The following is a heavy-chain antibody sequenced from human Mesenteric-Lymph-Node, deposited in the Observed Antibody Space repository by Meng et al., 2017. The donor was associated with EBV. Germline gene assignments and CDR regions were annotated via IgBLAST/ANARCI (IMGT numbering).Heavy chain of an antibody. CDR3: ARTYSSTSHFDY. V-gene: IGHV1-18*01. Sequence: QGQLVNDGAEVKKPGDSVKVSCKTSGYRFSHYGHDWVRQAPGQGLEWMGWIYTFNDDTIYAESFQDRVTLTTDTSTSTVYMELKSLRSDDTAVYYCARTYSSTSHFDYWGQGSLVTVSS. CDR2: IYTFNDDT. CDR1: GYRFSHYG. D-gene: IGHD6-6*01. J-gene: IGHJ4*02.